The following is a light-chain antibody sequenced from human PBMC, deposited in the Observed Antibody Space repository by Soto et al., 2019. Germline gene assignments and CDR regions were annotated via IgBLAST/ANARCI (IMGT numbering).Light chain of an antibody. J-gene: IGLJ2*01. Sequence: SSELTQPPSVSVSPGQTASITCSGDKLGDKYACWYQQKPGQSPVLVIYEDRKRPSGIPERFSGSNSGNTATLTISGTQAMDEADYYCQAWDSRTAVFGGGTKLTVL. CDR3: QAWDSRTAV. CDR1: KLGDKY. CDR2: EDR. V-gene: IGLV3-1*01.